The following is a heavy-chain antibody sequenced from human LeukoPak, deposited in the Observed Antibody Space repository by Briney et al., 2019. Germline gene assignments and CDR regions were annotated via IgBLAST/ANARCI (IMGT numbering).Heavy chain of an antibody. Sequence: PGEPLKIPCKVSGYSFNSYWIGWVRQKPGKGLEWMGIIYPIDSDTRYRPSVQGQVTISADKSINTAYLQWSSLRASDTAMYYCARLNSDHSDYWGQGTLVTVST. CDR2: IYPIDSDT. CDR3: ARLNSDHSDY. J-gene: IGHJ4*02. D-gene: IGHD2-21*01. V-gene: IGHV5-51*01. CDR1: GYSFNSYW.